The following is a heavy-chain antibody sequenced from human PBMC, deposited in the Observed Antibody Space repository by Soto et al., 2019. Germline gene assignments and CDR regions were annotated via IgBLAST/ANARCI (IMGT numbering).Heavy chain of an antibody. CDR2: IKQDGSEK. D-gene: IGHD6-6*01. V-gene: IGHV3-7*05. J-gene: IGHJ5*02. CDR1: GFTFSSYW. CDR3: ARDLAEYSSSSQDWFDP. Sequence: GGSLRLSCAASGFTFSSYWMSWVPQAPGKGLEWVANIKQDGSEKYYVDSVKGRFTISRDNAKNSLYLQMNSLRAEDTAVYYCARDLAEYSSSSQDWFDPWGQGTLVTVSS.